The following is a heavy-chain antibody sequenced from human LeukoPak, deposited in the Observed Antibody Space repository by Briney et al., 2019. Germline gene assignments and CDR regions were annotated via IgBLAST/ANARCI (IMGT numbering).Heavy chain of an antibody. Sequence: PGGSLRLSCAVSGFTFDDYGMSWDRQAPGKGLEWVSGINWNGGSTGYADSVKGRFTISRDNAKNSLYLQMNSLRAEDTALYYCVRDGYKAFDIWGQGTMVTVSS. CDR1: GFTFDDYG. D-gene: IGHD1-14*01. V-gene: IGHV3-20*04. CDR3: VRDGYKAFDI. J-gene: IGHJ3*02. CDR2: INWNGGST.